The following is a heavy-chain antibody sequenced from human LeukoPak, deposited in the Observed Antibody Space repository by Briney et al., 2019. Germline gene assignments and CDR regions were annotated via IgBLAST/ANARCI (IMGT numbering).Heavy chain of an antibody. D-gene: IGHD2-2*01. V-gene: IGHV5-51*01. Sequence: KGGESLKISCKGSGYSFTSYWIGWVRQMPGKGLEWMGIIYPGDSDTRYSPSFQGQVTISADKSISTAYLQWSSLKASDTAMYYCARRRYCSSTSCYAGDFDIWGQGTMVTVSS. CDR3: ARRRYCSSTSCYAGDFDI. CDR2: IYPGDSDT. CDR1: GYSFTSYW. J-gene: IGHJ3*02.